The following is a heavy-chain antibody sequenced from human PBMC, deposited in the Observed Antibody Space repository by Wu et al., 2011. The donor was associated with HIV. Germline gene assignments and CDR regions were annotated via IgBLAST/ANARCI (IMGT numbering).Heavy chain of an antibody. Sequence: PGSSVKVSCKASGGTFSSYAISWVRQAPGQGLEWMGRIIPIFGTAIYAHKFQGRLTITADKSSNTASMELTSLKSEDTAVYYCATDPTIAVAGTKSFWGRGTLVSVSS. CDR2: IIPIFGTA. V-gene: IGHV1-69*06. D-gene: IGHD6-19*01. CDR3: ATDPTIAVAGTKSF. CDR1: GGTFSSYA. J-gene: IGHJ4*02.